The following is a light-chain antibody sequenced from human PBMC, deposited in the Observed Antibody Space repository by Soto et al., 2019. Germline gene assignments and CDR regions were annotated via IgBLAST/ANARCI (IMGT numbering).Light chain of an antibody. Sequence: QSVLTQPPSASGTPGQRVTISCSGGSSNIGTNAVNWYQQLPGTAPKLLIYNNNQRPSGVPDRFSGSKSGTSASLAISVLQSEDEADYYCAAWDDRLNGYVFGTGTKLTVL. CDR1: SSNIGTNA. CDR2: NNN. CDR3: AAWDDRLNGYV. V-gene: IGLV1-44*01. J-gene: IGLJ1*01.